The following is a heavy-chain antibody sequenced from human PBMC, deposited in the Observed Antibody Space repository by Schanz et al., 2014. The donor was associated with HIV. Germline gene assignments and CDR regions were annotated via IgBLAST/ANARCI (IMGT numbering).Heavy chain of an antibody. J-gene: IGHJ4*02. CDR2: VIGSGVRT. Sequence: VQLVESGGGLAQPGGFLRLSCAASGFSFSSYAMSWVRQAPGRGLEWVSTVIGSGVRTIYADSVKGRFTISRDNSKNTLSLHMNSLRVEDTAVYYCAKAKGSYSATTFYFDFWGQGTLVTVSS. CDR1: GFSFSSYA. V-gene: IGHV3-23*04. D-gene: IGHD1-26*01. CDR3: AKAKGSYSATTFYFDF.